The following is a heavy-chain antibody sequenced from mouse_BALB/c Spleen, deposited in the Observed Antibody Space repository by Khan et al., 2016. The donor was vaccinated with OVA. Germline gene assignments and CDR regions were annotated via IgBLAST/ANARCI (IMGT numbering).Heavy chain of an antibody. CDR1: GYSITSGYG. CDR3: ARTARIKY. D-gene: IGHD1-2*01. CDR2: ISYSGST. J-gene: IGHJ2*01. V-gene: IGHV3-2*02. Sequence: EVQLQESGPGLVKPSQSLSLTCTVTGYSITSGYGWNWIRQFPGNKLEWMGYISYSGSTNYNPSLKSRISITRDTSKNQLFLQLNSVTTDDTATYYCARTARIKYWGQGTTLTVSS.